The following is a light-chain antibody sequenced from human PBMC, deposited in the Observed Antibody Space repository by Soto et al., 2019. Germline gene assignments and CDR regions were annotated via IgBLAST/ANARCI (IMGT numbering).Light chain of an antibody. CDR3: QQSYSNPPT. CDR1: ENSGTF. CDR2: DES. J-gene: IGKJ4*01. Sequence: DIQMTQSPSSLSASVGDRVTITCRASENSGTFLNWYQQLPGKAPKLLIYDESSLQGGVSSRFTGSGSGTDVTLTIGGLQPEDFATYYCQQSYSNPPTFGGGTKVEIK. V-gene: IGKV1-39*01.